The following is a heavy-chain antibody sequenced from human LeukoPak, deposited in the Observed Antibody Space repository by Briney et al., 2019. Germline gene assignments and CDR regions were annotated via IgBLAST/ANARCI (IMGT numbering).Heavy chain of an antibody. Sequence: GGSLRLSCAASGFTFSSYWMSCVRQAPGKGLEWVANIKQDGSEKYYVDSVKVRFTISRDNAKNSLYLQMNSLRAEDTAVYYCARMTLWGIAVAGTGAFDYWGQGTLVTVSS. CDR1: GFTFSSYW. D-gene: IGHD6-19*01. CDR3: ARMTLWGIAVAGTGAFDY. CDR2: IKQDGSEK. J-gene: IGHJ4*02. V-gene: IGHV3-7*01.